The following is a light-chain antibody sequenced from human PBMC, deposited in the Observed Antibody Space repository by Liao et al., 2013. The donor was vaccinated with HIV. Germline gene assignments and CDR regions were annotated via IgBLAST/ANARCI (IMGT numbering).Light chain of an antibody. CDR1: NIGSKS. J-gene: IGLJ1*01. Sequence: SYELTQPSSVPVAPGKTARITCGGDNIGSKSVHWYQQKPGQAPVLLIYYDNDRPSGTPERFSGSSSGTTVTLTISGVQAEDEADYYCQSADSSGTYVFGTGTKVTVL. CDR3: QSADSSGTYV. CDR2: YDN. V-gene: IGLV3-25*03.